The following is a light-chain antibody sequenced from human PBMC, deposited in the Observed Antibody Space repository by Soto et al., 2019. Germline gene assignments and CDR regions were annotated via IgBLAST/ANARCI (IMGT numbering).Light chain of an antibody. J-gene: IGKJ4*01. CDR1: QSVRST. CDR3: QQYNNWPLT. Sequence: EIVLTPSPATLSLSPGDRATLSCRASQSVRSTLAWYQPKPGQAPRLLIYGASTRATGIPARFTGSGSGTEFTLTISSLQSEDFAVYYCQQYNNWPLTFGGGTKVDI. CDR2: GAS. V-gene: IGKV3-15*01.